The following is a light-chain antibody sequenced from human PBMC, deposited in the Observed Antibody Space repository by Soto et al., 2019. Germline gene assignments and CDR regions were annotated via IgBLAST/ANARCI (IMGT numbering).Light chain of an antibody. CDR1: QSVSSY. J-gene: IGKJ4*01. V-gene: IGKV3-11*01. CDR3: QQYNSWPLT. Sequence: EIVLTQSPATLSLSPGERATLSCRASQSVSSYLAWYQQKPGQAPRLLIYDASNRATGIPARFSGSGSGTDFTLTISSPEPEDFAVYYCQQYNSWPLTFGGGTKVDIK. CDR2: DAS.